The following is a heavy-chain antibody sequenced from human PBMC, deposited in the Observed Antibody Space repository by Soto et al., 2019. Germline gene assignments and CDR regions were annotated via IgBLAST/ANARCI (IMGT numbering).Heavy chain of an antibody. D-gene: IGHD6-19*01. Sequence: PSETLSLTCAVYGGSFSGYYWSWIRQPPGKGLEWIGEINHSGSTNYNPSLKSRVNISVDTSKNQFSLKLSSVTAADTAVYYCARTRNSSGWSQRPAWYYYMDVWGKGTTVTVSS. CDR2: INHSGST. V-gene: IGHV4-34*01. CDR1: GGSFSGYY. CDR3: ARTRNSSGWSQRPAWYYYMDV. J-gene: IGHJ6*03.